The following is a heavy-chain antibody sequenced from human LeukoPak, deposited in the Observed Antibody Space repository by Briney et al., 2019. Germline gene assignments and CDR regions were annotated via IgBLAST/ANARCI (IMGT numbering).Heavy chain of an antibody. D-gene: IGHD4-17*01. V-gene: IGHV4-34*01. CDR2: INHSGST. CDR3: ARSTMTTVNY. CDR1: GGSFSGYY. Sequence: SETQSLTCAVYGGSFSGYYWSWIRQPPGKGLEWIGEINHSGSTNYNPSLKSRVTISVDTSKNQFSLKLSSVTAADTAVYYCARSTMTTVNYWGQGTLVTVSS. J-gene: IGHJ4*02.